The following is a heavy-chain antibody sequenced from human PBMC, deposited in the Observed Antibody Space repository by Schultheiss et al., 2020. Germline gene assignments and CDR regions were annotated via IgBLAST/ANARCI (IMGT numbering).Heavy chain of an antibody. CDR2: IYYSGST. Sequence: SQTLSLTCGVSGGSFSGYYWSWIRQPPGKGLEWIGYIYYSGSTYYNPSLKSRVTISVNTSKNQFSLKLSSVTAADTAVYYCAKAASDFWSGYRLFDYWGQGTLVTVSS. J-gene: IGHJ4*02. CDR1: GGSFSGYY. CDR3: AKAASDFWSGYRLFDY. V-gene: IGHV4-34*01. D-gene: IGHD3-3*01.